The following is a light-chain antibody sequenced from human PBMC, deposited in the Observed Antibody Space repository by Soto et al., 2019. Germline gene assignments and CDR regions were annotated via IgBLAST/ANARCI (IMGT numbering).Light chain of an antibody. V-gene: IGKV3-20*01. J-gene: IGKJ2*01. CDR1: QSVSSNY. Sequence: EIVLTQSPGTLSLSPGERATLSCRASQSVSSNYLAWYQNKPGQAPRLLIYGASSRATGIPDRFSGSGSGTDFTLTISRLEPEDFALYYCQQYGTSLYTFGQGTKLEIK. CDR3: QQYGTSLYT. CDR2: GAS.